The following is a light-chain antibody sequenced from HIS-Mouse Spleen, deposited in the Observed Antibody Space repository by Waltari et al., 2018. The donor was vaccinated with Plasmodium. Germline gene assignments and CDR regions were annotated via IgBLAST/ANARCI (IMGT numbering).Light chain of an antibody. CDR2: KAS. Sequence: DIQLTRSPSTLSESLGARFPITCRASQSISSWLAWYQQKPGKAPKLLSYKASSLESGVPSRFSGSGSGTEFTLTISSLQPDDFATYYCQQYNSYWTFGQGTKVEIK. J-gene: IGKJ1*01. V-gene: IGKV1-5*03. CDR1: QSISSW. CDR3: QQYNSYWT.